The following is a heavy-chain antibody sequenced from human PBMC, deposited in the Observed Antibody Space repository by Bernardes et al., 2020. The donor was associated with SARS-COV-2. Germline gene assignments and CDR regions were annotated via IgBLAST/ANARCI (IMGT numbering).Heavy chain of an antibody. CDR2: IKTKPNNYAT. V-gene: IGHV3-73*01. D-gene: IGHD3-3*01. Sequence: GGSLRLSCAASGFTFSGSAMHWVRQASGKGLEWIGRIKTKPNNYATSYGASVKGRFTVSRDDSKNTVYLLMNSLKTEDTAVYYCARGEAVTILGVPIRGRWYFDLWGRGTQVSVSS. CDR3: ARGEAVTILGVPIRGRWYFDL. J-gene: IGHJ2*01. CDR1: GFTFSGSA.